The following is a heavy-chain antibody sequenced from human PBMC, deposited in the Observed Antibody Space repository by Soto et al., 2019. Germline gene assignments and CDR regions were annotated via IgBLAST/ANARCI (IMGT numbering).Heavy chain of an antibody. CDR3: ASGRGRYFYYGMDV. J-gene: IGHJ6*02. Sequence: GSLRLSCASSGFTFSSYAITWVRQAPGKGLEWVSVISGSGDRTYYADSVKGRFTISRDNSKNTLYLQMNSLRAEDTAVYYCASGRGRYFYYGMDVWGQGTTVTVSS. CDR2: ISGSGDRT. V-gene: IGHV3-23*01. CDR1: GFTFSSYA. D-gene: IGHD1-26*01.